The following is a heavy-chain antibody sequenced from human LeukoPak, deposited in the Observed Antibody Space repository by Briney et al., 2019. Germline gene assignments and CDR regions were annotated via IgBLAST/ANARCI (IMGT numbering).Heavy chain of an antibody. CDR1: GGSISSQY. V-gene: IGHV4-59*11. Sequence: PSETPSLTCTVSGGSISSQYWSWVRQSPGKGLEWIGYVYHSGSINYNPSLMSRVTISIDTSENQFSLKLSSVTAADTAVYYCARFVFEYVGSFHFDYWGQGILVTVSS. D-gene: IGHD2/OR15-2a*01. CDR3: ARFVFEYVGSFHFDY. CDR2: VYHSGSI. J-gene: IGHJ4*02.